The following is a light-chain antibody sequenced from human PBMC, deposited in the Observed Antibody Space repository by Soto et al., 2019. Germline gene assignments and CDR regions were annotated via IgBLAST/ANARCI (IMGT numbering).Light chain of an antibody. V-gene: IGLV1-40*01. CDR3: QSYDSGLSGSL. J-gene: IGLJ3*02. Sequence: QSVLTQPPSVSGAPGQRVTISCTGSSSNIGAGYNVHWYQQLPGTAPKLLIYDNTNRPSGVPDRFSGSKSGTSASLAITGLQAEDEADYYCQSYDSGLSGSLYGGGTKVTVL. CDR2: DNT. CDR1: SSNIGAGYN.